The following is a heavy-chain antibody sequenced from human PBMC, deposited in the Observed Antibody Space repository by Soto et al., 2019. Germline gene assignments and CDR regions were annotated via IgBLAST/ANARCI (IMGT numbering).Heavy chain of an antibody. D-gene: IGHD6-19*01. CDR1: GFTVSSNY. J-gene: IGHJ2*01. Sequence: VQLVESGGGLVQPGGSLRLSCAASGFTVSSNYMSWVRQAPGKGLEWVSVIYSGGSTYYADSVKGRFTISRHNSKNTLYRQMNSLGAEDTAVYYCARVRAGSGWGPSWYFDLWGRGTLVTVSS. V-gene: IGHV3-53*04. CDR2: IYSGGST. CDR3: ARVRAGSGWGPSWYFDL.